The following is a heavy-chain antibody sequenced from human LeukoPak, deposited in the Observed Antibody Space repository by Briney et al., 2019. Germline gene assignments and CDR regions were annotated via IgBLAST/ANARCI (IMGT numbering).Heavy chain of an antibody. CDR3: ASGTFDDYGDYDRGDYFDH. CDR1: GASISSSSSS. CDR2: IYYSGLT. V-gene: IGHV4-39*02. Sequence: SEALSLTCTVSGASISSSSSSWGWVRQPPGKGPEWIGSIYYSGLTYDNPSLKSRVSISVDPSKNHFSLKVSSVTATDTAVYYCASGTFDDYGDYDRGDYFDHWGQGTLVTVSS. J-gene: IGHJ4*02. D-gene: IGHD4-17*01.